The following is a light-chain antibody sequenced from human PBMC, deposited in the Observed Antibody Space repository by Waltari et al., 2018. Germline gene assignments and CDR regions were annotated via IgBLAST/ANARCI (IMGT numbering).Light chain of an antibody. CDR1: QSVRRF. J-gene: IGKJ1*01. CDR2: DAS. V-gene: IGKV3-20*01. Sequence: EIVLTQSPGTLSLSPGERATLSCRASQSVRRFLAWYQQKPGQAPRLLIYDASSRATGIPDRFSGSGFGTDVSLTISRLEPEDFAVYYCQKYGSLPATFGQGTKVEIK. CDR3: QKYGSLPAT.